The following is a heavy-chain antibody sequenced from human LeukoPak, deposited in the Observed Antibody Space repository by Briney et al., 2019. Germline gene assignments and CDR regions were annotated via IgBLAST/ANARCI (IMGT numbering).Heavy chain of an antibody. CDR2: FDPEDGET. V-gene: IGHV1-24*01. CDR3: ARDGGNKGYFDY. J-gene: IGHJ4*02. CDR1: GYTLTELS. Sequence: ASVKVSCKVSGYTLTELSMRWVRQAPGKGLEWMGGFDPEDGETIYAQKFQGRVTMTEDTSTDTAYMELSSLRSEDTAVYYCARDGGNKGYFDYWGQGTLVTVSS. D-gene: IGHD4-23*01.